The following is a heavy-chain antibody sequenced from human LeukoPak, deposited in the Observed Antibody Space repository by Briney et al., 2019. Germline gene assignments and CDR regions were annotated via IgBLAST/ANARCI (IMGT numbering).Heavy chain of an antibody. Sequence: SVKVSCKPSGGTINDYAVYWVRQAPGQGLEWTARIIPLFGTVNYAQNFQDRLTLSADKSTNTAHMELSSLRFDDTAIYYCATPPPGYSFSNHYYYMDAWGRGTTVTVSS. CDR2: IIPLFGTV. D-gene: IGHD1-1*01. CDR1: GGTINDYA. V-gene: IGHV1-69*06. J-gene: IGHJ6*03. CDR3: ATPPPGYSFSNHYYYMDA.